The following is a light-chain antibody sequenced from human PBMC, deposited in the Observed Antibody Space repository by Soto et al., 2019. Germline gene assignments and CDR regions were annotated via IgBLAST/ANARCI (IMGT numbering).Light chain of an antibody. CDR2: DAS. CDR1: QSISNW. CDR3: KQYNTYST. J-gene: IGKJ5*01. V-gene: IGKV1-5*01. Sequence: DIQIPQCPSTLSASIGDRVTITCRASQSISNWLAWYQQKPGKDPKLLIYDASTLESGVPSRFSASGLGTEFTLTISSLQHEDFATYYCKQYNTYSTFGQGTRLDIK.